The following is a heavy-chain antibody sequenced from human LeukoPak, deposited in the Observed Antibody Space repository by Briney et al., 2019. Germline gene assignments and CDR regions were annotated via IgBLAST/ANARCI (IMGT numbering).Heavy chain of an antibody. CDR1: GGSFSGYY. Sequence: PSETLSLTCAVYGGSFSGYYWSWIRQPPGKGLEWIGEINHSGSTSYNPSLKSRVTISVDTSKNQFSLKLTSVTTADTAVYYCARQNYGSAPLRYWGQGTLVTVSS. D-gene: IGHD3-10*01. V-gene: IGHV4-34*01. CDR3: ARQNYGSAPLRY. CDR2: INHSGST. J-gene: IGHJ4*02.